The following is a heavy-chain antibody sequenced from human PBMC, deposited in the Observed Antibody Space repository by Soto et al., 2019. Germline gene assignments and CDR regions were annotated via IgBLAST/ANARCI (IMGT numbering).Heavy chain of an antibody. CDR1: GFTVSNNY. D-gene: IGHD6-25*01. V-gene: IGHV3-53*01. Sequence: EVQLVESGGGLIQPGGSLRLSCAVSGFTVSNNYMSWVRQAPGKGLEGVSVIYSGGYTAYGDSVKGRFTISRDNSKNTLFFQINSWGAGDGALFSWAGQRGGGGYWGQGTLVTVSS. CDR3: AGQRGGGGY. CDR2: IYSGGYT. J-gene: IGHJ4*02.